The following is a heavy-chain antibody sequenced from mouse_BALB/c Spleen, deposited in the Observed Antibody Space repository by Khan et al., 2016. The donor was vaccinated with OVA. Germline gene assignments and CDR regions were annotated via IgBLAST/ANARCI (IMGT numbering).Heavy chain of an antibody. CDR1: GYSITSDYA. Sequence: VQLQQSGPGLVKPSQSLSLTCTVTGYSITSDYAWNWIRQFPGNKLEWMGYISYSGNTKYNPSLKSRLSITRDTSKNQFFLQLKSVTIEDTATYYCARVYGGDFDYWGQGTTLTVSS. D-gene: IGHD1-1*01. V-gene: IGHV3-2*02. J-gene: IGHJ2*01. CDR2: ISYSGNT. CDR3: ARVYGGDFDY.